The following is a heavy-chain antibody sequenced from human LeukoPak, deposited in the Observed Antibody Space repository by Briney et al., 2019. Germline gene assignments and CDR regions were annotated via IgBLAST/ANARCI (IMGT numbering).Heavy chain of an antibody. V-gene: IGHV3-48*02. D-gene: IGHD3-10*01. CDR1: GFSFSSYN. CDR3: ARNRWFGEFLFDY. J-gene: IGHJ4*02. CDR2: ISSSSNTI. Sequence: GGSLRLSCAASGFSFSSYNVNWVRQAPGKGLEWVSYISSSSNTIYYADSVKGRFTISRDNANNSLYLQMNSLRDEDTAVYYCARNRWFGEFLFDYWGQGTLVTVSS.